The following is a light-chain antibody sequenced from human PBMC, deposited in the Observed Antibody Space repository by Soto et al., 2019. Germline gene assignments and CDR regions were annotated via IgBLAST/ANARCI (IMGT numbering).Light chain of an antibody. V-gene: IGLV1-47*01. CDR2: RDN. J-gene: IGLJ2*01. CDR1: SSNIGTNY. Sequence: QSVLTQPPSASGTPGQRVTISCSGSSSNIGTNYVYWYQQVPGTAPKLLIYRDNQRPSGVPDRVSGSKSGTSASLAISGLRSEDEADYYCATWDDSLSAHVVFGGGTKLTVL. CDR3: ATWDDSLSAHVV.